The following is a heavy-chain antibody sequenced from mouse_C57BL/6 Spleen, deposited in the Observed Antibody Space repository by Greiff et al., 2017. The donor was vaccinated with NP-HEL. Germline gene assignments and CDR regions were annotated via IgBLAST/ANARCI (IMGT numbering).Heavy chain of an antibody. CDR3: ARRYGYDDLYYFDY. Sequence: EVQLHQSGPELVKPGASVKIPCKASGYTFTDYNMDWVKQSHGKSLEWIGDINPNNGGTIYNQKFKGKATLTVDKSSSTAYMELRSLTSEDTAVYYCARRYGYDDLYYFDYWGQGTTLTVSS. D-gene: IGHD2-2*01. CDR1: GYTFTDYN. CDR2: INPNNGGT. J-gene: IGHJ2*01. V-gene: IGHV1-18*01.